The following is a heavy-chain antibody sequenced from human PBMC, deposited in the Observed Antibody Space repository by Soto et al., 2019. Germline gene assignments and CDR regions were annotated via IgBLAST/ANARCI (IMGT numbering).Heavy chain of an antibody. V-gene: IGHV3-23*01. CDR2: IGGSGSST. Sequence: PGGSLRLSCAASGFTFSSYAMSWVRQAPGKGLEWVSGIGGSGSSTYYADSMKGRFTISRDNSKKTLYLQMNSLRAEDTAVYYCAKDCSSTRCYNYWGQGTLVTVSS. J-gene: IGHJ4*02. D-gene: IGHD2-2*02. CDR1: GFTFSSYA. CDR3: AKDCSSTRCYNY.